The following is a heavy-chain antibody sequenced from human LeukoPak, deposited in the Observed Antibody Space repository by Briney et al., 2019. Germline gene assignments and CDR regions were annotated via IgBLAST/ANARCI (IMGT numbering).Heavy chain of an antibody. V-gene: IGHV4-4*02. J-gene: IGHJ6*02. Sequence: PSETLSLTCTVSGGSISGGIYRWSWVRQPPGKGLEWIGEIYHSGSTNYNPSLKSRVTISVDKSKNQFSLKLSSVTAADTAVYYCARGVDSSGWYGMDVWGQGTTVTVSS. CDR3: ARGVDSSGWYGMDV. CDR2: IYHSGST. D-gene: IGHD6-19*01. CDR1: GGSISGGIYR.